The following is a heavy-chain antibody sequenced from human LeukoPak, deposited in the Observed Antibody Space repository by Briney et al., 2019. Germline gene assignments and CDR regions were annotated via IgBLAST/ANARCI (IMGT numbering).Heavy chain of an antibody. CDR2: IIPIFGTA. J-gene: IGHJ4*02. CDR1: GGTFSSYA. V-gene: IGHV1-69*13. D-gene: IGHD5-12*01. CDR3: AQGRVGYDRYSADN. Sequence: SVKVSFKASGGTFSSYAISWVRQAPGQGLEWMGGIIPIFGTANYAQKFQGRVTITADESTSTAYMELSSLRSEDTAVYYCAQGRVGYDRYSADNWGQGTLVTVSS.